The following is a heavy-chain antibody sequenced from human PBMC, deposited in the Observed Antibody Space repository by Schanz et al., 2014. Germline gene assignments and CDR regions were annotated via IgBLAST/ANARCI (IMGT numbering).Heavy chain of an antibody. V-gene: IGHV3-53*01. Sequence: VQLVESGGGLLQPGGSLRLSCSGSGFNFSSYWMHWVRQAPGKGLVWVSVIYSGDNTYYADSVKGRFTISRDNSKNTVYLQMNSLRAEDTAVYFCASLIGTTSAHFYGMDVWGQGTTVTVSS. J-gene: IGHJ6*02. CDR2: IYSGDNT. D-gene: IGHD1-7*01. CDR1: GFNFSSYW. CDR3: ASLIGTTSAHFYGMDV.